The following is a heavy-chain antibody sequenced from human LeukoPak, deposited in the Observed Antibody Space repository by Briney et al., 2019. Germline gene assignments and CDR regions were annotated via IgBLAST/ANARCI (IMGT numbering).Heavy chain of an antibody. CDR3: ARDGSGLAVRGWFDF. V-gene: IGHV3-33*01. CDR2: IWYDGRNE. D-gene: IGHD3-10*01. Sequence: GGSLRLSCVASGFTFDKYGVHWVRQAPGKGLEWVAVIWYDGRNEYYADSVKGRLAISRDNDKNTVNLQMNSLRAEGTAVYYCARDGSGLAVRGWFDFWGQGTLVTVSS. J-gene: IGHJ5*01. CDR1: GFTFDKYG.